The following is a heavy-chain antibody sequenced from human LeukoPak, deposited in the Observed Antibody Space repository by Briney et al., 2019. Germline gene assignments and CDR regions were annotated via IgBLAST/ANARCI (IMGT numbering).Heavy chain of an antibody. D-gene: IGHD3-16*01. CDR1: GYTFTRYD. CDR2: MNPNSGNT. CDR3: ARLRGLAFDI. Sequence: ASVEVSCKASGYTFTRYDINWVRQATGQGLEWMGWMNPNSGNTGYAQKFQGRVTMTRNTSISTAYMELSSLRSEGTAVYYCARLRGLAFDIWGQGTMVTVSS. V-gene: IGHV1-8*01. J-gene: IGHJ3*02.